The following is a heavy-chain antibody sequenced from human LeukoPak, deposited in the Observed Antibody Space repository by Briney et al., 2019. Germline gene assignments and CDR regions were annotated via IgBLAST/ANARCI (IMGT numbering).Heavy chain of an antibody. Sequence: GGSLRLSCAASGFTFDDYAMHWVRQAPGEGLEWVSGISWNSGSIGYADSVKGRFTISRDNAKNSLYLQMNSLRAEDTALYYCAKDMRYDSSGYSFDYWGQGTLVTVSS. CDR3: AKDMRYDSSGYSFDY. CDR1: GFTFDDYA. V-gene: IGHV3-9*01. CDR2: ISWNSGSI. D-gene: IGHD3-22*01. J-gene: IGHJ4*02.